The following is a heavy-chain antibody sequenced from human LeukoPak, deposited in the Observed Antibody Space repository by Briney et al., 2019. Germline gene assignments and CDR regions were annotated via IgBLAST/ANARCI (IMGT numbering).Heavy chain of an antibody. Sequence: PGGSLRLSCAASGFTFISYAVGWVRQAPGKGLEWVAAISGSGDNTYYADSVKGRFTISRDISRDNSKNTVYLQMNSLRAEDTAVYHCARDRENIGYWGQGTLVTVSS. CDR3: ARDRENIGY. V-gene: IGHV3-23*01. CDR2: ISGSGDNT. CDR1: GFTFISYA. J-gene: IGHJ4*02. D-gene: IGHD2/OR15-2a*01.